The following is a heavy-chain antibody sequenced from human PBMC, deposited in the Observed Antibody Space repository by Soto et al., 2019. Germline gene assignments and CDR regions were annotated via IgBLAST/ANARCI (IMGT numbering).Heavy chain of an antibody. D-gene: IGHD6-13*01. V-gene: IGHV3-33*01. CDR1: GFTFSSYG. J-gene: IGHJ4*02. CDR2: IWYDGSNK. Sequence: QVQLVESGGGVVQPGRSLRLSCAASGFTFSSYGMHWVRQAPGKGLEWVAVIWYDGSNKYYADSVKGRFTISRDNSKNTLDLQMNSLRAEDTAVYYCARGFGIAAATIGYWGQGTLVTVSS. CDR3: ARGFGIAAATIGY.